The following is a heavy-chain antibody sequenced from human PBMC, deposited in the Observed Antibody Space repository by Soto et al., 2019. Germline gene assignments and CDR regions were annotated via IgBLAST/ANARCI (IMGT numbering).Heavy chain of an antibody. D-gene: IGHD6-6*01. CDR1: GGSISSGGYY. CDR2: IYYSGST. V-gene: IGHV4-31*03. CDR3: ARTSIARGYCMDF. J-gene: IGHJ6*02. Sequence: SETLSLTCTVSGGSISSGGYYWSWIRQHPGKGLEWIGYIYYSGSTYYNPSLKSRVTISVDTSKNQFSLKLSSVPAADTAVFYCARTSIARGYCMDFWGQGTTVTVSS.